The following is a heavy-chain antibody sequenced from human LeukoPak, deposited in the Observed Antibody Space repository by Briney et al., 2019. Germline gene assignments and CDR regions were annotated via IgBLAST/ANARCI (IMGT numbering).Heavy chain of an antibody. V-gene: IGHV4-59*01. CDR1: GGAISNYY. J-gene: IGHJ5*02. CDR3: ARELGYCSGGSCYGWFDP. D-gene: IGHD2-15*01. CDR2: IYYSGST. Sequence: SETLSLTCTVSGGAISNYYWSWLRQPPGKGLEWIGYIYYSGSTNYNPSLKSRVTISVDTSKNQFSLKLSSVTAADTAVYYCARELGYCSGGSCYGWFDPWGQGTLVTVSS.